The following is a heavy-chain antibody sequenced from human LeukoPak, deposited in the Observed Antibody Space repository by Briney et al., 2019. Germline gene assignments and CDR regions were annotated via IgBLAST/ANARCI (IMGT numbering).Heavy chain of an antibody. Sequence: GGSLRLSCAASGFIFSSYGMSWVRQAPGKGLVWVSRINSDGSSTNYADSVKGRFTISRDNAKNTLYLQMNSLRAEDTAVYYCSGGGSITVAGSWGQGTLVTVSS. D-gene: IGHD6-19*01. CDR3: SGGGSITVAGS. V-gene: IGHV3-74*01. CDR2: INSDGSST. J-gene: IGHJ5*02. CDR1: GFIFSSYG.